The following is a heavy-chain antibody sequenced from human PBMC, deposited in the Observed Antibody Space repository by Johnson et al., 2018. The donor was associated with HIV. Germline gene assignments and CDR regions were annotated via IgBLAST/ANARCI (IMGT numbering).Heavy chain of an antibody. Sequence: VQLVESGGGVVQPGRSLRLSCAASGFTFSNAWMSWVRQAPGKGLEWVGRIKSKTDGGTTDYAAPVKGRFTISRDDSKNTLYLQMNSLRAEDTALYYCAKEDSGGDPPGAFDIWGQGTMVTVSS. CDR1: GFTFSNAW. J-gene: IGHJ3*02. CDR2: IKSKTDGGTT. D-gene: IGHD1-26*01. CDR3: AKEDSGGDPPGAFDI. V-gene: IGHV3-15*05.